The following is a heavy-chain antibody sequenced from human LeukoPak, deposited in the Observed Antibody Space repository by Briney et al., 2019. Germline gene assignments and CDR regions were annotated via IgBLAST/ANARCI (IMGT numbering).Heavy chain of an antibody. Sequence: SQTLSLTCTVSGGSISSGGYYWGWIRQPPGKGLEWIGSIYYSGSTYHNPSLKSRVTISVDTSKNQFSLKLSSVTAADTAVYYCARQYSSGWLWGQGTLVTVSS. D-gene: IGHD6-19*01. V-gene: IGHV4-39*01. J-gene: IGHJ4*02. CDR2: IYYSGST. CDR3: ARQYSSGWL. CDR1: GGSISSGGYY.